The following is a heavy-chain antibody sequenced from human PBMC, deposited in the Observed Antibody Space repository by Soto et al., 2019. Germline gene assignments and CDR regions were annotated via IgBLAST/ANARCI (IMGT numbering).Heavy chain of an antibody. CDR3: ARDSLKTRYCSSTSCRPYNWFEP. CDR2: IWYDGSNK. D-gene: IGHD2-2*01. V-gene: IGHV3-33*01. J-gene: IGHJ5*02. Sequence: PGGSLRLSCAASGFTFSSYGMHWVRQAPGKGLEWVAVIWYDGSNKYYADSVKGRFTISRDNSKNTLYLQMNSLRAEDTAVYYCARDSLKTRYCSSTSCRPYNWFEPWGQGTLVTVSS. CDR1: GFTFSSYG.